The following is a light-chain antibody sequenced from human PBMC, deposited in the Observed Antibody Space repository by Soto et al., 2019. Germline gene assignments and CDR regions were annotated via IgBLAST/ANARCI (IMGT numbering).Light chain of an antibody. CDR1: QGGSSSY. CDR3: PQYGSSPWT. Sequence: EIVLTQSPGTLSLSPGERATLSCRASQGGSSSYLAWYQQKPGQAPRPLIYGASSRAIGIPDRFSGSGSGTDFTLTISRLEPEDFAVYYCPQYGSSPWTFGQGTKVEIK. CDR2: GAS. V-gene: IGKV3-20*01. J-gene: IGKJ1*01.